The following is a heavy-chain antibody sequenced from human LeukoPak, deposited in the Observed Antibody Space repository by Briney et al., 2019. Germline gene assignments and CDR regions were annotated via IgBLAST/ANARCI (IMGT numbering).Heavy chain of an antibody. CDR2: ISSNGGST. V-gene: IGHV3-64*01. J-gene: IGHJ6*02. CDR1: GFTFSSYA. D-gene: IGHD6-19*01. Sequence: GGSLRLSCAASGFTFSSYAMHWVRQAPGKGLEYDSAISSNGGSTYYANSVKGRFTISRDNSKNTLYLQMGSLRAEDMAVYYCARSSSSIAVAMDVWGQGTTVTVSS. CDR3: ARSSSSIAVAMDV.